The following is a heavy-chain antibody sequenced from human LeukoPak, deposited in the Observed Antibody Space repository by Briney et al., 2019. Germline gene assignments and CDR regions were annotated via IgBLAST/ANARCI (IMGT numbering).Heavy chain of an antibody. CDR1: GFTFAEYT. CDR2: ISWNGARI. J-gene: IGHJ4*02. V-gene: IGHV3-43*01. Sequence: GGSLRLSCAASGFTFAEYTMHWVRQAPGKGLEWVSLISWNGARIHYGDSVKGRFTISRDNSKNSPYLQMNSLSTEDTALYYCVKDLVAASENVRGWYPMDYWGQGTLVTVSS. D-gene: IGHD6-19*01. CDR3: VKDLVAASENVRGWYPMDY.